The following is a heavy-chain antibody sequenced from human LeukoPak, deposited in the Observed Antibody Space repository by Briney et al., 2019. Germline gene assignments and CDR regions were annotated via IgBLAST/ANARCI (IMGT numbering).Heavy chain of an antibody. Sequence: ASVKVSCKASGYTFTNYGISWVRQAPGQGLEWMGWISGFGGNTKYAQKFQGRVTMTTDTSTSTANMDLRSLRSDDTAVYFCARDRNRVDDSVGYYPSWFDPWGQGTRVTVSS. CDR2: ISGFGGNT. V-gene: IGHV1-18*01. CDR3: ARDRNRVDDSVGYYPSWFDP. CDR1: GYTFTNYG. J-gene: IGHJ5*02. D-gene: IGHD3-22*01.